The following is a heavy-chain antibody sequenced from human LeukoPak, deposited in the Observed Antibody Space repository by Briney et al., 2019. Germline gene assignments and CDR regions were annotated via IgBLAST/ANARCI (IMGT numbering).Heavy chain of an antibody. CDR2: IYYSGST. Sequence: SETLSLTCTVSGGSISSYYWSWIRQPPGKGPEWIGYIYYSGSTNYNPSLKSRVTISVDTSKNQFSLKLSSVTAADTAVYYCARDGGDSGYEFDYWGQGTLVTVSS. V-gene: IGHV4-59*01. CDR1: GGSISSYY. D-gene: IGHD5-12*01. J-gene: IGHJ4*02. CDR3: ARDGGDSGYEFDY.